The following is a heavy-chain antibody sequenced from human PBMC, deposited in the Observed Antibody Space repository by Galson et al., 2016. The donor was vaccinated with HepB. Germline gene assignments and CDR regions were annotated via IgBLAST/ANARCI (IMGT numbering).Heavy chain of an antibody. CDR3: AKGGPQGTGTLDS. Sequence: SLRLSCAASGFIFSDDWMHWVRQTAGRGLVYIAHIDEEGSETSYADSVKGRFTIYRDNHKNTVLLQVNRLRADDTAAYFCAKGGPQGTGTLDSWGQGTQVTVSS. D-gene: IGHD1-1*01. J-gene: IGHJ4*02. V-gene: IGHV3-74*01. CDR2: IDEEGSET. CDR1: GFIFSDDW.